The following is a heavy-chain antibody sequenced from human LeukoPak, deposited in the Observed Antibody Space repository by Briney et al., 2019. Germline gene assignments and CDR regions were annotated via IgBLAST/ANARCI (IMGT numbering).Heavy chain of an antibody. CDR1: GGSISSGSYF. D-gene: IGHD3-3*01. Sequence: SQTLSLTCTVSGGSISSGSYFWRWIRQPAGKVLEWIGRIYTSGSTNYNPSLKSRVTMSVDTSENQFSLKLSSVTAADTAVYYCARADARSRSWFDPWGQGTLVTVSS. CDR2: IYTSGST. J-gene: IGHJ5*02. CDR3: ARADARSRSWFDP. V-gene: IGHV4-61*02.